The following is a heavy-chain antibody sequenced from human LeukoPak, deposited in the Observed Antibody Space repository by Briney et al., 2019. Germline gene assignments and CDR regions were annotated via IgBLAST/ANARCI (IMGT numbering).Heavy chain of an antibody. J-gene: IGHJ4*02. CDR3: ARDEPVDTAMAFDY. Sequence: ASVKVSCKASGGTFSSYAISWVRQAPGQGLEWMGWISGYNGNTNYAQKLQGRVTMTTDTSTSTAYMELRSLRSDDTAVYYCARDEPVDTAMAFDYWGLGSLVTVSS. CDR1: GGTFSSYA. CDR2: ISGYNGNT. D-gene: IGHD5-18*01. V-gene: IGHV1-18*01.